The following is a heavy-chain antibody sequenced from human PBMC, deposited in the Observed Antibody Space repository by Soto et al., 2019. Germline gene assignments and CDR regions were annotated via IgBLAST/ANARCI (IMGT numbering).Heavy chain of an antibody. CDR3: AGADSSGWYVDY. Sequence: QMQLQESGPGLVKPSQTLSLTCTVSGGSISSGGYYWSWIRQHPGKGLEWIGYIYYSGSTYYNPSLKSRVTISVDTSKNQFSLKLSSVTAADTAVYYCAGADSSGWYVDYWGQGTLVTVSS. J-gene: IGHJ4*02. CDR2: IYYSGST. D-gene: IGHD6-19*01. CDR1: GGSISSGGYY. V-gene: IGHV4-31*03.